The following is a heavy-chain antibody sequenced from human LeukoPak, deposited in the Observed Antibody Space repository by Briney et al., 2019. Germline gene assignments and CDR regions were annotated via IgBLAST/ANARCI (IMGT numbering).Heavy chain of an antibody. CDR1: GGSISNYH. Sequence: SENLSLTCTVSGGSISNYHWIWIRQPDGKELKWIRQIHTFVTTNYNPPPKRRVSMSIETTEGQVSMTMRSVTAADAAFYYCARRDISSVLSFGHWGQGSLVTV. J-gene: IGHJ4*02. V-gene: IGHV4-4*07. D-gene: IGHD6-19*01. CDR2: IHTFVTT. CDR3: ARRDISSVLSFGH.